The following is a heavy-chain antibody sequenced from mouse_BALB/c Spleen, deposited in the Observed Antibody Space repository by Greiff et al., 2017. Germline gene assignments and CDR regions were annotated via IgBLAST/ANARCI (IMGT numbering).Heavy chain of an antibody. V-gene: IGHV5-17*02. Sequence: EVQLVESGGGLVQPGGSRKHSCAASGFTFSSFGMHWVRQAPEKGLEWVAYISSGSSTIYYADTVKGRFTISRDNPKNTLFLQMTSLRSEDTAMYYCARSGTTVPYYYAMDYWGQGTSVTVSS. D-gene: IGHD1-1*01. CDR3: ARSGTTVPYYYAMDY. J-gene: IGHJ4*01. CDR1: GFTFSSFG. CDR2: ISSGSSTI.